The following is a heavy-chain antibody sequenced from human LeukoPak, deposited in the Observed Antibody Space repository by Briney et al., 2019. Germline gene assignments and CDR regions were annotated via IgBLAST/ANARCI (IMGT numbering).Heavy chain of an antibody. J-gene: IGHJ5*02. Sequence: SVKVSCKASGGTFSSYTISWVRQAPGQGLEWMGRIIPILGIANYAQKFQGRVTITADKSTSTAYMELSSLRSEDTAVYYCAKDVSCSGGSCQTDWFDPWGQGTLVTVSS. CDR1: GGTFSSYT. V-gene: IGHV1-69*04. CDR2: IIPILGIA. D-gene: IGHD2-15*01. CDR3: AKDVSCSGGSCQTDWFDP.